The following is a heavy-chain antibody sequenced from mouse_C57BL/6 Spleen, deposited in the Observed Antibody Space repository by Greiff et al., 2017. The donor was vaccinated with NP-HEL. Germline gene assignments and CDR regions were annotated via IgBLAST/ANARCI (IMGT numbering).Heavy chain of an antibody. V-gene: IGHV1-26*01. CDR3: ARHYGSSAWFAY. CDR1: GYTFTDYY. Sequence: EVHLVESGPELVKPGASVKISCKASGYTFTDYYMNWVKQSHGKSLEWIGDINPNNGGTSYNQKFKGKATLTVDKSSSTAYMELRSLTSEDSAVYYCARHYGSSAWFAYWGQGTLVTVSA. D-gene: IGHD1-1*01. CDR2: INPNNGGT. J-gene: IGHJ3*01.